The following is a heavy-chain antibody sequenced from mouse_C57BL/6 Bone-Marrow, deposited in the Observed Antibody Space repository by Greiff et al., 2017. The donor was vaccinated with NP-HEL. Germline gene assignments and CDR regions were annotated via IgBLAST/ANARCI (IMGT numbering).Heavy chain of an antibody. CDR1: GYTFTSYW. CDR2: IDPSDSYT. CDR3: ASTTMVTTGGY. J-gene: IGHJ2*01. D-gene: IGHD2-2*01. V-gene: IGHV1-59*01. Sequence: VQLQQPGAELVRPGTSVKLSCKASGYTFTSYWMHWVKQRPGQGLEWIGVIDPSDSYTNYNQKFKGKATLTVDTSSSTAYMQLSSLTSEDSAVYYCASTTMVTTGGYWGQGTTLTVSS.